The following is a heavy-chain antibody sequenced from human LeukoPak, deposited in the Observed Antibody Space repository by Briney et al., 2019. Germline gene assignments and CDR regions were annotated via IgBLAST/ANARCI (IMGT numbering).Heavy chain of an antibody. J-gene: IGHJ4*02. CDR3: AKSGGYGLIDY. CDR2: IYYSGNT. CDR1: GVSISGSGYY. Sequence: TSETLSLTCTVSGVSISGSGYYFGWIRQPPGKGLEWIGNIYYSGNTYYNASLGSRVTISVDTSKNEFSLRLDSVTAADTAMYYCAKSGGYGLIDYWGQGTLVTVSS. V-gene: IGHV4-39*01. D-gene: IGHD1-26*01.